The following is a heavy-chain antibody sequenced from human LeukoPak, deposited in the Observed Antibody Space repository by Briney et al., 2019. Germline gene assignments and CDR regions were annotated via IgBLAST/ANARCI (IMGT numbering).Heavy chain of an antibody. D-gene: IGHD1-26*01. V-gene: IGHV3-23*01. CDR2: ISDSGGST. J-gene: IGHJ4*02. CDR1: GITLSNYG. Sequence: PGGSLRLSCAVSGITLSNYGMSWVRQAPGKGLEWVAGISDSGGSTNYADSVKGRFTISRDNAKNTLYLQMNSLRAEDTAVYFCARGSGIDYWGQGTLVTVSS. CDR3: ARGSGIDY.